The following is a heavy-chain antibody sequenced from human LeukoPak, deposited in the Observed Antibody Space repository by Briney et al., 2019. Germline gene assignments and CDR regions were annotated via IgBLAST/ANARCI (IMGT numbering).Heavy chain of an antibody. D-gene: IGHD5-18*01. CDR3: AKTRGSYDAFDI. CDR1: GGSISIGDYY. Sequence: PSQTLSLTCTVSGGSISIGDYYWSRIRQPPGKGLEWIGYIYYSGSTYYNPSLKSRVTKSVDTSKTQFCLKLSSVTAADTAVYYCAKTRGSYDAFDIWGQGTMVTVSS. V-gene: IGHV4-30-4*08. CDR2: IYYSGST. J-gene: IGHJ3*02.